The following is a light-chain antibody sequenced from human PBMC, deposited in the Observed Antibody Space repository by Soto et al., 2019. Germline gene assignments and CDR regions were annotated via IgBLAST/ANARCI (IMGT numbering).Light chain of an antibody. V-gene: IGKV1-5*01. Sequence: DVQITQSPSTMSASLGDTVTSTCRASQTISGWLAWYQQRPGKAPNLLIFDASTLESGVPSRFSGSGSGTTFTLTISSLQSDDFATYYCLQYNGYYRTFGQGTKVDI. CDR2: DAS. J-gene: IGKJ1*01. CDR1: QTISGW. CDR3: LQYNGYYRT.